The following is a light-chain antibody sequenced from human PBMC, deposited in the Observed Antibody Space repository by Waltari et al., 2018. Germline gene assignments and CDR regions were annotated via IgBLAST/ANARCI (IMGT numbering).Light chain of an antibody. V-gene: IGKV3-15*01. J-gene: IGKJ2*01. CDR3: QQYDKWLRYS. Sequence: IVMTQSPATRSVSPGEIATPSCRSSPSISTNLAWFQENPGQAPRPLISGASTRATGVPARFSGSGSGTYFTLVISSLQSEDFAVYYCQQYDKWLRYSFGQGTKLEIK. CDR2: GAS. CDR1: PSISTN.